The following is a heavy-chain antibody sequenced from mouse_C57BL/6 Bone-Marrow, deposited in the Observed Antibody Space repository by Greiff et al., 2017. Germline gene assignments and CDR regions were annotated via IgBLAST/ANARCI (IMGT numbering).Heavy chain of an antibody. CDR1: GYTFTDYY. J-gene: IGHJ2*01. CDR2: IYPGSGNT. CDR3: ASFDY. Sequence: QVQLQQSGAELVRPGASVKLSCKASGYTFTDYYINWVKQRPGQGLEWIARIYPGSGNTYSNEKFKGKATLTAEKSSSTAYMQLSSLTSEDAAVYFGASFDYWVQGTTLTVSS. V-gene: IGHV1-76*01.